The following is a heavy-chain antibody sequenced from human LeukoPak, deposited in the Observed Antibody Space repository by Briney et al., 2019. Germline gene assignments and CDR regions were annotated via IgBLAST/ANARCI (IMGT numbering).Heavy chain of an antibody. Sequence: SETLSLTCAVYGGSFSGYYWSWIRQPPGKGLEGIGEINHSGSTNYNPSLKSRVTISVDTSKNQFSLKLSSVTAADTAVYYCARALGYCSSTSCYGYYYYYGMDVWGQGTTVTVSS. D-gene: IGHD2-2*01. CDR2: INHSGST. V-gene: IGHV4-34*01. J-gene: IGHJ6*02. CDR3: ARALGYCSSTSCYGYYYYYGMDV. CDR1: GGSFSGYY.